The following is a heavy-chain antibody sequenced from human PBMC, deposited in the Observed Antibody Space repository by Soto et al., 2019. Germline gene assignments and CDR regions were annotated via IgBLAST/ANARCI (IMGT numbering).Heavy chain of an antibody. CDR3: AKDRGVGVVIKPEFDY. D-gene: IGHD3-3*01. CDR2: ISSDGSNK. CDR1: GFTFSRYV. J-gene: IGHJ4*02. V-gene: IGHV3-30*18. Sequence: SGGSLRLSFAASGFTFSRYVMHWVRQAPGKGLEWVAVISSDGSNKYYADSVKGRFTISRDNSKNTLYLQMSSLRAEDTAVYYCAKDRGVGVVIKPEFDYWGQGTLVTVSS.